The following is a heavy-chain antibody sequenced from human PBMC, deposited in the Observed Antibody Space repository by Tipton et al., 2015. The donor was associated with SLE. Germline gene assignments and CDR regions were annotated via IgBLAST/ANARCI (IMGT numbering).Heavy chain of an antibody. CDR2: PSSTSSNK. Sequence: SLRLSCVAPGFIFRTYSMNRVRQAPGKGLEWVLSPSSTSSNKYYADSVKGRFTISRDNAKNTLYLQMNSLRAEDTAVYYCGRDFYSAMGHWGQGTLVTVSS. CDR1: GFIFRTYS. V-gene: IGHV3-21*06. J-gene: IGHJ4*02. D-gene: IGHD2-2*01. CDR3: GRDFYSAMGH.